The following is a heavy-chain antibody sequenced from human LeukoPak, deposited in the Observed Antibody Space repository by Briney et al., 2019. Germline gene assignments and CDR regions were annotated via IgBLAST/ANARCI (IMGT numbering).Heavy chain of an antibody. CDR3: ARQLDYDYVWGSYRWGAFDI. Sequence: SETLSLTCTVSGGSISSYYWSWIRQPPGKGLEWIGYIYYSGSTNYNPSLKSRVTISVDTSKNQFSLKLSSVTAADAAVYYCARQLDYDYVWGSYRWGAFDIWGQGTMVTVSS. V-gene: IGHV4-59*08. D-gene: IGHD3-16*02. CDR1: GGSISSYY. J-gene: IGHJ3*02. CDR2: IYYSGST.